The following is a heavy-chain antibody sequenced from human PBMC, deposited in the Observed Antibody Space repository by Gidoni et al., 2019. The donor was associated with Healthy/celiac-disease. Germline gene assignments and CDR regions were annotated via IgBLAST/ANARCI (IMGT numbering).Heavy chain of an antibody. D-gene: IGHD3-3*01. CDR1: GFTFSSYG. J-gene: IGHJ3*02. CDR2: IWYDGSNK. CDR3: ARDQETYYDFWSGYYTFYAFDI. V-gene: IGHV3-33*01. Sequence: QVQLVESGGGVVQPGRSLRLSCAASGFTFSSYGIPWVRQAPGKGLEWVAVIWYDGSNKYYADSVKGRFTISRDNSKNTLYLQMNSLRAEDTAVYYCARDQETYYDFWSGYYTFYAFDIWGQGTMVTVSS.